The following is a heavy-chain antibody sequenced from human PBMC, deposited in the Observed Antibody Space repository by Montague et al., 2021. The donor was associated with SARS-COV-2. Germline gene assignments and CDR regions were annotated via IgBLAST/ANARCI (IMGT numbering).Heavy chain of an antibody. J-gene: IGHJ5*02. V-gene: IGHV4-59*01. CDR2: IYYSWST. CDR1: DGSISSSY. Sequence: SETLSLTCTVSDGSISSSYWSWIRQPPGKGLEWIWYIYYSWSTNYNPSLKSRVTISVDTSKNQFSLKLSSVTAADTAVYYCARGLPTVRGVLPWFDPWGQGTLVTVSS. D-gene: IGHD3-10*01. CDR3: ARGLPTVRGVLPWFDP.